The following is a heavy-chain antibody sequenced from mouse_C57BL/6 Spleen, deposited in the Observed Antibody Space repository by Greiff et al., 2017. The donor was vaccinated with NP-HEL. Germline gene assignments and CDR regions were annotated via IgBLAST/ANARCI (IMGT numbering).Heavy chain of an antibody. CDR1: GFTFTDYY. CDR3: ARSYYYGSSHYYAMDY. Sequence: EVKVVESGGGLVQPGGSLSLSCAASGFTFTDYYMSWVRQPPGKALEWLGFIRNKANGYTTEYSASVKGRFTISRDNSQSILYLQMNALRAEDSATYYCARSYYYGSSHYYAMDYWGQGTSVTVSS. CDR2: IRNKANGYTT. D-gene: IGHD1-1*01. J-gene: IGHJ4*01. V-gene: IGHV7-3*01.